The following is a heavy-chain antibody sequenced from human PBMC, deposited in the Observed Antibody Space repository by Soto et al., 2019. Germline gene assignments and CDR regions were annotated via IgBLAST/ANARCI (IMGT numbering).Heavy chain of an antibody. J-gene: IGHJ6*01. D-gene: IGHD3-3*01. Sequence: GGSXRLSCVSSGVTFTDYHIYVVRQAPGKGLEWVSIISNDGSNTYSAESVKGRFTMSRDNSKNTLYLQMNSLRLEDTAIYFCARDRKWATFGVITKYGMDVWGQGTTVTVYS. CDR3: ARDRKWATFGVITKYGMDV. CDR2: ISNDGSNT. CDR1: GVTFTDYH. V-gene: IGHV3-30*03.